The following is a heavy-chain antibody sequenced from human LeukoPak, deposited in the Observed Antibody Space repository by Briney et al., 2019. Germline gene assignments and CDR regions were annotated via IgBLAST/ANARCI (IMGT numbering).Heavy chain of an antibody. D-gene: IGHD2-2*01. CDR3: ARDQGCSSTSCYLFDY. Sequence: SETLSLTCTVSGGSISSYYWSWIRQPAGKGLEWIGRIYTSGSTNYNPSLKSRVTMSVDTSKNQFSLKLSSVTAADTAVYYCARDQGCSSTSCYLFDYWGQGTLVTVSS. CDR1: GGSISSYY. J-gene: IGHJ4*02. CDR2: IYTSGST. V-gene: IGHV4-4*07.